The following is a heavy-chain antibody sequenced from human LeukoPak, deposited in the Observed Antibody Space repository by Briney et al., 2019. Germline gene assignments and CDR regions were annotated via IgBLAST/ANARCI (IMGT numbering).Heavy chain of an antibody. Sequence: QPGGSLRLSCAASGFTFSSYGMHWVRQAPGKGLEWVAVIWYDGSNKYYADSVKGRFTISRDNSKNTLYLQMNSLRAEDTAVYYCASQPYYYYGMDVWGQGTTVTVSS. CDR3: ASQPYYYYGMDV. CDR1: GFTFSSYG. V-gene: IGHV3-33*08. CDR2: IWYDGSNK. J-gene: IGHJ6*02.